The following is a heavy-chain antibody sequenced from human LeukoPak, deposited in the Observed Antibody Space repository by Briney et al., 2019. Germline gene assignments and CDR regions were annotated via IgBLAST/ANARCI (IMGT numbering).Heavy chain of an antibody. CDR2: ISSSSSYI. Sequence: GGSLRLSCAASGFTFSSYSMIWVRQAPGKGLEWVSSISSSSSYIYYADSEKGRFTISRDNAKNSLYLQMTSLRAEDTTLYYCAKDGSGYSSSWDYFDYWGQGTLVTVSS. V-gene: IGHV3-21*04. J-gene: IGHJ4*02. D-gene: IGHD6-13*01. CDR1: GFTFSSYS. CDR3: AKDGSGYSSSWDYFDY.